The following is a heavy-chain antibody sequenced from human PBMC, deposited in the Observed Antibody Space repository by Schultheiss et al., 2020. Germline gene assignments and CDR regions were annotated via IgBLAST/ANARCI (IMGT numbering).Heavy chain of an antibody. Sequence: SETLSLTCPVSGGSVSSGSYYWSWIRQPPGKGLEWIGYIYYSGSTNYNPSLKSRVTISVDTSKNQFSLKLSSVTAADTAVYYCARGVASITPWGQGTLVTVSS. CDR2: IYYSGST. J-gene: IGHJ5*02. CDR3: ARGVASITP. V-gene: IGHV4-61*01. CDR1: GGSVSSGSYY. D-gene: IGHD2/OR15-2a*01.